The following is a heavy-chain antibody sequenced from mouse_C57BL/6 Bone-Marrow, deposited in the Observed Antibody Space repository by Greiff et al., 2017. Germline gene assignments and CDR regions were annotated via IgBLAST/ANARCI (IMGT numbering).Heavy chain of an antibody. D-gene: IGHD4-1*01. CDR1: GFTFSSYA. CDR3: TREGLGAWFAY. V-gene: IGHV5-9-1*02. CDR2: ISSGGDYI. J-gene: IGHJ3*01. Sequence: EVQGVESGEGLVKPGGSLKLSCAASGFTFSSYAMSWVRQTPEKRLEWVAYISSGGDYIYYADTVKGRFTISRDNARNTLYLQMSSLKSEDTAMDYCTREGLGAWFAYWGQGTLVTVSA.